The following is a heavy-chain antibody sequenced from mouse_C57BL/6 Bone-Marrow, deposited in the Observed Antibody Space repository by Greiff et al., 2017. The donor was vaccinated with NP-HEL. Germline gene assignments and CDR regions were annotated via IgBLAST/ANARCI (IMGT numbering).Heavy chain of an antibody. CDR1: GFSLTSYG. CDR3: AKHEESITTVVNWYFDV. J-gene: IGHJ1*03. V-gene: IGHV2-9*01. D-gene: IGHD1-1*01. Sequence: QVQLKESGPGLVAPSQSLSITCTVSGFSLTSYGVDWVRQPPGKGLEWLGVIWGGGSTNYNSALMSRLSISKDNSKSQVFLKMNSLQTDDTAMYYCAKHEESITTVVNWYFDVWGTGTTVTVSS. CDR2: IWGGGST.